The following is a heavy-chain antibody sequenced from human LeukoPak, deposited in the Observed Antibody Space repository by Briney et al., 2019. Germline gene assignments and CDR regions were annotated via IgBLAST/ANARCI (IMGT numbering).Heavy chain of an antibody. D-gene: IGHD5-18*01. Sequence: PGGSLRLSCAASGFTFSSYAMSWVRQAPGKGLEWVSAISGSGGSTYYADSVKGRFTISRDNSKNTLYLQMNSLRAEDTAVYYCAKDLATIVGIQLWLKDYWGQGTLVTVSS. V-gene: IGHV3-23*01. J-gene: IGHJ4*02. CDR3: AKDLATIVGIQLWLKDY. CDR1: GFTFSSYA. CDR2: ISGSGGST.